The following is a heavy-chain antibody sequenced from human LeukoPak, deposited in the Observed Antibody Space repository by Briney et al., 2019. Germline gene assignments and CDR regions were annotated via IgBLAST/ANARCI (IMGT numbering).Heavy chain of an antibody. CDR2: IYYSGST. D-gene: IGHD3-22*01. CDR3: ARHLEVVVITLWSPYYFDY. J-gene: IGHJ4*02. Sequence: TSETLSLTCTVSGGSISSSSYYWGWIRQPPGKGLEWFGSIYYSGSTYYDPSLKSRVTISVDTSKNQFSLKLSSVAAADTAVYYCARHLEVVVITLWSPYYFDYWGQGTLVTVSS. CDR1: GGSISSSSYY. V-gene: IGHV4-39*01.